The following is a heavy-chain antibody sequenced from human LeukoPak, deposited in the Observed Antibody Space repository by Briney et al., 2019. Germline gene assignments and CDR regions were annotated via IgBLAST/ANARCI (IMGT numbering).Heavy chain of an antibody. CDR1: ASTFTSNG. J-gene: IGHJ4*02. Sequence: GASVNLSRKASASTFTSNGISRVRHAHGQGHEWMGWTSVNNGNTNYAQKLQGRVTMTTDTSTSTAYMELRSLRSDDTAVYYCARDGYFDWLSPGRTTEFDYWGQGTLVTVSS. CDR2: TSVNNGNT. D-gene: IGHD3-9*01. CDR3: ARDGYFDWLSPGRTTEFDY. V-gene: IGHV1-18*01.